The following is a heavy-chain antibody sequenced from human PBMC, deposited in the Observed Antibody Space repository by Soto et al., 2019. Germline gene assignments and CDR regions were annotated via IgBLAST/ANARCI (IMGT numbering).Heavy chain of an antibody. CDR3: AKSVENWDDGFFDY. J-gene: IGHJ4*02. Sequence: QVQLVESGGGVVQPGRSLRLSCAASGFTFSTYGMHWVRQAPGKGLEWVAVISYDGVNKYYADSVKGRFTISRDNSKNALYLQMNSLRGGDTAVYYCAKSVENWDDGFFDYWGQGTLVTVSS. D-gene: IGHD1-1*01. CDR2: ISYDGVNK. CDR1: GFTFSTYG. V-gene: IGHV3-30*18.